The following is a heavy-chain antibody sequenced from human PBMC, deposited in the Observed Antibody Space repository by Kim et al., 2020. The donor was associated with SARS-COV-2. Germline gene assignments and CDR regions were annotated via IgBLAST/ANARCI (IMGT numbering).Heavy chain of an antibody. CDR2: ST. J-gene: IGHJ4*02. V-gene: IGHV3-53*01. D-gene: IGHD1-26*01. Sequence: STYYADSVKGRFTISRDNSKNTLYLQMNSLRAEDTAVYYCAREAEGDSAYWGQGTLVTVSS. CDR3: AREAEGDSAY.